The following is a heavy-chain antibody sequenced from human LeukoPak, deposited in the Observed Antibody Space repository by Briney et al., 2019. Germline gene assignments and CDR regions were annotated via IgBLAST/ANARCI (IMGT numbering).Heavy chain of an antibody. CDR3: AALSGDYYESSGYYYGGY. CDR1: GFTFSSYA. J-gene: IGHJ4*02. CDR2: LYRGGST. D-gene: IGHD3-22*01. Sequence: PGGSLRLSCAASGFTFSSYAMSWVRQAPGKGLEWVSVLYRGGSTYYADSVKGRFTISRDNSKNTLYLQMNSLRAEDTAVYYCAALSGDYYESSGYYYGGYWGQGTLVTVSS. V-gene: IGHV3-53*01.